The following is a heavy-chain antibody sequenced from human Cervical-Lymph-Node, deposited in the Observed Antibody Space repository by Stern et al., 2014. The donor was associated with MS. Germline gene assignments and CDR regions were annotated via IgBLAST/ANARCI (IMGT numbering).Heavy chain of an antibody. Sequence: QVQLVESGGGVVQPGRSLKLSCAASGFTFSSSGMHWVRQAPGKGLEGLALIWYDGSNRYYADSVKGRFTISRDNSKNTLYLQMNSLRADDTAVYYCAREGGNTAEYFQHWGQGTLVTVSS. V-gene: IGHV3-33*01. CDR3: AREGGNTAEYFQH. D-gene: IGHD4-23*01. CDR1: GFTFSSSG. CDR2: IWYDGSNR. J-gene: IGHJ1*01.